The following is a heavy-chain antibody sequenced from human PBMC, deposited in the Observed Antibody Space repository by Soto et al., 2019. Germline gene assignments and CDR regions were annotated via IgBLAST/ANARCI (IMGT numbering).Heavy chain of an antibody. CDR1: NSPIIDFY. Sequence: SETLSLTCNVSNSPIIDFYWSWFRQPPGQGLEWVGYIYYTGTTTYNPSLRSRVDISIDASKSQFSLDLRSVTAADTAVYYCARLGGYYQAFDSWGHGALVTVSS. CDR3: ARLGGYYQAFDS. CDR2: IYYTGTT. V-gene: IGHV4-59*08. J-gene: IGHJ4*01. D-gene: IGHD3-22*01.